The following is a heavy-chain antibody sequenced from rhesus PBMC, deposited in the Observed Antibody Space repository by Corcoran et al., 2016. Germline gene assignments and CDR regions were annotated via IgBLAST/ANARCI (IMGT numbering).Heavy chain of an antibody. CDR3: ARYDAYGLDS. J-gene: IGHJ6*01. D-gene: IGHD3-40*01. CDR1: GCSISDSYR. CDR2: IYGSSTST. V-gene: IGHV4S10*01. Sequence: QVQLQESGPGVVKPSETLSLTCAVSGCSISDSYRWSWIRQPPGKRLGWIGYIYGSSTSTNSNPSLKSRVTISKDASKNQFSLKLSSVTAADTAVYYCARYDAYGLDSGGQGVVVTVSS.